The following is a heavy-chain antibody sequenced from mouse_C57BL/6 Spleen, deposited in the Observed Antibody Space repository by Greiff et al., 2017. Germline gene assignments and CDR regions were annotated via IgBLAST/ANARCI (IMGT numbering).Heavy chain of an antibody. CDR2: INPNNGGT. J-gene: IGHJ2*01. V-gene: IGHV1-26*01. CDR3: ARGGLYGNDFDY. CDR1: GYTFTDYY. Sequence: EVQLQQSGPELVKPGASVKISCKASGYTFTDYYMNWVKQSHGKSLEWIGDINPNNGGTSYNQKFKGKATLTVDKSSSTAYMELRSLTSEDSAVYYCARGGLYGNDFDYWGQGTTLTVSS. D-gene: IGHD2-1*01.